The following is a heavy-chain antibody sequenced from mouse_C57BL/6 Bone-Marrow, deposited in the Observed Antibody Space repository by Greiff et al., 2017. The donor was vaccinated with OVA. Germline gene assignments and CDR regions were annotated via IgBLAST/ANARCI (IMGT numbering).Heavy chain of an antibody. J-gene: IGHJ3*01. V-gene: IGHV1-54*02. CDR3: ARHYYGPWFAY. Sequence: QVQLQQSGAELVRPGTSVKVSCKASGYAFTNYLIEWVKQRPGQGLEWIGVINPGSGGTNYNEKFKGKATFTADTSSNTAYMQLSSLTTEDSAIYYCARHYYGPWFAYWGQGTLVTVSA. CDR1: GYAFTNYL. D-gene: IGHD2-1*01. CDR2: INPGSGGT.